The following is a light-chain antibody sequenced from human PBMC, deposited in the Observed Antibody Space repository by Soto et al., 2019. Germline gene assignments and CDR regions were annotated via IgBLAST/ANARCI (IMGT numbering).Light chain of an antibody. CDR2: DAS. CDR3: QQRSNWPPT. CDR1: QSVSSY. Sequence: EIVLTQSPATLSLSPGERATLSCRASQSVSSYLASYQQKSGQAPSSLIFDASNSATGIPARFSGSWSGADFTLTISSLEPEDFAVYYCQQRSNWPPTFGGGTKVEIK. V-gene: IGKV3-11*01. J-gene: IGKJ4*01.